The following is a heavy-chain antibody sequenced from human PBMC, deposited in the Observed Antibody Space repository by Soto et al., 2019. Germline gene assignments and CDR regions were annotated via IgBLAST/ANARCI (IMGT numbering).Heavy chain of an antibody. CDR1: GFTFSSYG. CDR3: AKERDVVVVAAPFDY. CDR2: ISYDGSNK. J-gene: IGHJ4*02. D-gene: IGHD2-15*01. V-gene: IGHV3-30*18. Sequence: QVQLVESGGGVVQPGRSLRLSCAASGFTFSSYGMHWVCQAPGKGLEWVAVISYDGSNKYYADSVKGRFTISRDNSKNTLYLQMNSLRAEDTAVYYCAKERDVVVVAAPFDYWGQGTLVTVSS.